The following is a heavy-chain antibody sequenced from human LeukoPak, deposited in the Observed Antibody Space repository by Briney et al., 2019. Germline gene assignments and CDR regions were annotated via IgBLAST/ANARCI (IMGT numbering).Heavy chain of an antibody. CDR2: IYYSGNT. J-gene: IGHJ4*02. V-gene: IGHV4-39*02. CDR1: GGSISSSNYY. CDR3: ASVGLGGSYPAY. Sequence: SETLSLTCTVSGGSISSSNYYWGWIRQPPGKGLEWIGTIYYSGNTYYNPSLKSRVTMSVDTSKNHFSLKLSSLTVADTAVYYCASVGLGGSYPAYWGQGTLVSVSS. D-gene: IGHD3-16*02.